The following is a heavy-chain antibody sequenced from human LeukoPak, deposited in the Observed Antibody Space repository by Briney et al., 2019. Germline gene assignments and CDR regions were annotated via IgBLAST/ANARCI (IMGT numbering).Heavy chain of an antibody. V-gene: IGHV3-21*01. Sequence: GGSLRLSCAASGFTFSSYSMNWVRQAPGKGLEWLSSIGGSSGYIYHADSVKGRFTISRDNAKNSLYLQMNSLRDEDTAVYYCARDQFCDYWGQGTLVTVSS. CDR2: IGGSSGYI. J-gene: IGHJ4*02. CDR1: GFTFSSYS. CDR3: ARDQFCDY.